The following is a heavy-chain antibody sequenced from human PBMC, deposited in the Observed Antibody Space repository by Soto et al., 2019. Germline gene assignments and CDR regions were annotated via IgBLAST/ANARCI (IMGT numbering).Heavy chain of an antibody. J-gene: IGHJ5*02. CDR2: IYPGDSDT. CDR1: GYSFTSYW. V-gene: IGHV5-51*01. CDR3: GRGYGSTTICDPYFGP. Sequence: PGESLKISCTGVGYSFTSYWIGWVRQMPGKGLEWMGIIYPGDSDTGYSPSFQGQVTISADKSITTAFLPWSSLKASDTAMYYCGRGYGSTTICDPYFGPWGQGTLGAV. D-gene: IGHD2-2*01.